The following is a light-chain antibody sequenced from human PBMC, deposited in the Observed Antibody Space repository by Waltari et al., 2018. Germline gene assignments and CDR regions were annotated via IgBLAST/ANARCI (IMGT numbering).Light chain of an antibody. CDR2: DAS. Sequence: EILLTQPPATLSLSPGERAILSCRARRSVSRLLAWYQQKPGQAPRLLIYDASNRASGIPARFSGSGFGTEFTLTISSLEPEDFAVYYCQQRSNWLTFGGGTKVEMK. V-gene: IGKV3-11*01. CDR3: QQRSNWLT. CDR1: RSVSRL. J-gene: IGKJ4*01.